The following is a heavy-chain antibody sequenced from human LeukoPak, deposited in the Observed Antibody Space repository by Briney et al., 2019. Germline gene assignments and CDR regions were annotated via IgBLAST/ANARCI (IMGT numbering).Heavy chain of an antibody. V-gene: IGHV3-30*18. CDR2: ISYDGSNE. Sequence: GRSLRLSCTASGFTFSNYGMHWVRQAPGKGVEWVAVISYDGSNEYYADSVKGRFTISRDNSKNTLFLQMNSLRPEDTAVYHCAKVALFSGYYPPFDYWGQGTLVTVSS. J-gene: IGHJ4*02. CDR1: GFTFSNYG. CDR3: AKVALFSGYYPPFDY. D-gene: IGHD3-22*01.